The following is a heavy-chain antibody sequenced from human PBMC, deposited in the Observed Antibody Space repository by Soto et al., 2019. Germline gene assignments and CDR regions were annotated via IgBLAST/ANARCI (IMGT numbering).Heavy chain of an antibody. J-gene: IGHJ6*02. D-gene: IGHD2-15*01. Sequence: PGGSLRLSCAASGFTFSRNAMSWVRQAPGKGLEWVSTIGSAGTAYYADSVKGRFTISRDNSKNTQSLQMNSLRAEDTAVYYCAKLGFCSGGTCYLDYYNGVDVWGQGTTVTVSS. CDR1: GFTFSRNA. CDR2: IGSAGTA. V-gene: IGHV3-23*01. CDR3: AKLGFCSGGTCYLDYYNGVDV.